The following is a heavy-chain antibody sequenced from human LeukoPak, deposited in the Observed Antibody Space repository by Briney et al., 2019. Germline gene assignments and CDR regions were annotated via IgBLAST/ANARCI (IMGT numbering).Heavy chain of an antibody. CDR1: GYTFTGYY. D-gene: IGHD4-23*01. V-gene: IGHV1-2*04. CDR2: INPNSGGT. CDR3: ARDYGGNSGFFDY. Sequence: GASVKVSCKASGYTFTGYYMHWVRQAPGQGLEWMGWINPNSGGTNYAQKFQGWVTMTRDTSISTAYMELSRLRSDDTAVYYCARDYGGNSGFFDYWGQGTLVTVSS. J-gene: IGHJ4*02.